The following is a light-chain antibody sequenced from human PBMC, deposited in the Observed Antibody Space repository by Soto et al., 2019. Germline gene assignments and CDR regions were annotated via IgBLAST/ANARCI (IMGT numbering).Light chain of an antibody. J-gene: IGKJ1*01. CDR1: QGISSY. V-gene: IGKV1-9*01. CDR2: AAS. CDR3: QQYGNSPQT. Sequence: DIQMTQSPSSLSASVGDRVTITCRASQGISSYLAWYQQKPGKAPKLLIYAASTLQSGVPSRFSGSGSGTDFTLTISRLEPEDFAVYYCQQYGNSPQTFGQGTKVDIK.